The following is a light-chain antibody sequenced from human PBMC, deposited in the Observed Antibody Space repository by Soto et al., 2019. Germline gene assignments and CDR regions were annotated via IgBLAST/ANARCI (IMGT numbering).Light chain of an antibody. Sequence: EIVMTQSPATLSMSPGERATLSCRASQSISTKVAWYQQKPGQAPRLLIYGASTRATGVPARFSGSGSGTEFTLTISSLQPEDFATYYCQQLLSYPITFGQGTRLEI. CDR3: QQLLSYPIT. CDR2: GAS. J-gene: IGKJ5*01. V-gene: IGKV3-15*01. CDR1: QSISTK.